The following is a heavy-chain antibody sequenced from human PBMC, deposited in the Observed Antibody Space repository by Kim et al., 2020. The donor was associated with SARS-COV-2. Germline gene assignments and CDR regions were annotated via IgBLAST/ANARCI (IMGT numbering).Heavy chain of an antibody. CDR1: GFMFSSYG. CDR3: AVTKAPFDI. J-gene: IGHJ3*02. Sequence: GGSLRLSCAASGFMFSSYGMNWVRQAPGKGLEWVAVIWHDGSNKYYADSVKGRFTISKDNSKNTLYLQMNSLRVEDTAVYYCAVTKAPFDIWGQGTMVTVSS. D-gene: IGHD4-17*01. V-gene: IGHV3-33*01. CDR2: IWHDGSNK.